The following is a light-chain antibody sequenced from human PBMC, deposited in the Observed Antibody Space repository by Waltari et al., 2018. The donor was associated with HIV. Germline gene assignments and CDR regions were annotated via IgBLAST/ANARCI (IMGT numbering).Light chain of an antibody. J-gene: IGKJ3*01. CDR1: LAISTY. CDR3: QQSYGSPFN. CDR2: SAY. V-gene: IGKV1-39*01. Sequence: DIQMTQSPSSLSASLGDSVVITCRASLAISTYLNWYQQKQGKAPVLLVYSAYTLQPGAPSRFRGAGSGRDFSLSITGLQTEDFATYFCQQSYGSPFNFGPGT.